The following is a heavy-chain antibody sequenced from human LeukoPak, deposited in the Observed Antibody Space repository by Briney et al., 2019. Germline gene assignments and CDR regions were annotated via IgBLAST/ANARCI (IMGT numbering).Heavy chain of an antibody. J-gene: IGHJ4*02. CDR2: IYHSGTT. CDR3: ARALEDHFDY. D-gene: IGHD1-1*01. V-gene: IGHV4-4*02. Sequence: SGTLSLTCAVSGGSISSSNWWSWVRQPPGKGLEWIGEIYHSGTTNYNPSLKSRVTISVDTSKNQFSLKLSSVTAADTAVYYCARALEDHFDYWGQGTLVTVSS. CDR1: GGSISSSNW.